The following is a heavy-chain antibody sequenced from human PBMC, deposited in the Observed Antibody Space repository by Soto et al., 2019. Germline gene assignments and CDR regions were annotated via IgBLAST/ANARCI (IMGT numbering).Heavy chain of an antibody. CDR1: GFTFTRYS. V-gene: IGHV3-21*01. CDR2: ISSTTNYI. J-gene: IGHJ4*02. Sequence: GGSLRLSCAASGFTFTRYSMNWVRQAPGKGLEWVSSISSTTNYIYYADSMKGRFTVSRDNAKNSVYLEMNSLSAEDTAVYYCARESEDLTSNFDYWGQGTLVTV. CDR3: ARESEDLTSNFDY.